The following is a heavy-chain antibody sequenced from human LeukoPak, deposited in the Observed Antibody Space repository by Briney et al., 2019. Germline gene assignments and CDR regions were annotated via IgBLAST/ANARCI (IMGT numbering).Heavy chain of an antibody. V-gene: IGHV3-72*01. CDR2: SRNKVISYIT. CDR1: GFTFSDHY. Sequence: GGSLRLSCAASGFTFSDHYMDWVRQAPGRGLEWVGRSRNKVISYITQYAASVKGRFTISRDDSKNSLYLQMNSLKTEDTAVYYCARPSSPYSEADYWGQGTLVTVSS. CDR3: ARPSSPYSEADY. D-gene: IGHD4-11*01. J-gene: IGHJ4*02.